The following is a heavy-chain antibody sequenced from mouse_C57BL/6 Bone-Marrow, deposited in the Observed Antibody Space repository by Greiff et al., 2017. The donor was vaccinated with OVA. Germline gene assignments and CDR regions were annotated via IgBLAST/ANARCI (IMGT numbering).Heavy chain of an antibody. D-gene: IGHD3-2*02. CDR2: IDPSDSYT. Sequence: QVQLQQPGAELVMPGASVKLSCKASGYTFTSSWMHWVKQRPGQGLEWIGEIDPSDSYTNYNQKFKGKSTLTVDKSSSTAYMQLSSLTSEDSAVYYCAIDSSGQFAYWGQGTLVTVSA. V-gene: IGHV1-69*01. J-gene: IGHJ3*01. CDR1: GYTFTSSW. CDR3: AIDSSGQFAY.